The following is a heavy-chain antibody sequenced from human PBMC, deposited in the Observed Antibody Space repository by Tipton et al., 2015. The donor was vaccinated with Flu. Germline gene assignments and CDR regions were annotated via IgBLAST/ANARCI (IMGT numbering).Heavy chain of an antibody. CDR2: IYRGGNT. CDR3: ARDASNTGWYRFFQL. D-gene: IGHD6-19*01. J-gene: IGHJ6*02. V-gene: IGHV3-53*05. Sequence: GSLRLSCAASGFTVSSNYMTWVRQAPGKGLEWVSTIYRGGNTSYADSVEGRFTISRDNSKNTMYLQMNSLRIEDSAVYYCARDASNTGWYRFFQLWGQGTTVTVSS. CDR1: GFTVSSNY.